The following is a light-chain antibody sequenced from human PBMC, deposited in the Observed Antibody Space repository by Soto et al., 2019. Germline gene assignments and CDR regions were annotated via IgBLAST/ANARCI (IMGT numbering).Light chain of an antibody. CDR3: QQYQSYSPYT. J-gene: IGKJ2*01. V-gene: IGKV1-5*01. CDR2: DAS. CDR1: QNINNW. Sequence: DIQMTQSPSTLSASVGDKVTINCRASQNINNWLAWYQQKPGKAPKLLMYDASTLHSGVPSRFSGSGSGTEFTLSISNLQPDDFAIYYCQQYQSYSPYTFGQGTKVDIK.